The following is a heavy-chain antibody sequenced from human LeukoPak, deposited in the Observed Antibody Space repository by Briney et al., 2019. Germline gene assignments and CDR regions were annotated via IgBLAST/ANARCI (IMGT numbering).Heavy chain of an antibody. CDR2: INTNTGNP. CDR3: GRDPKLGIRGYTYGYIDY. J-gene: IGHJ4*02. V-gene: IGHV7-4-1*02. D-gene: IGHD5-18*01. Sequence: ASVKVSCKTSGYTFISYAMNWVRQAPGQGLEWMGSINTNTGNPTYAQGFTGRYVFSLDTSVSTAYLQISGLKADDTAVYYCGRDPKLGIRGYTYGYIDYWGQGTLVTVSS. CDR1: GYTFISYA.